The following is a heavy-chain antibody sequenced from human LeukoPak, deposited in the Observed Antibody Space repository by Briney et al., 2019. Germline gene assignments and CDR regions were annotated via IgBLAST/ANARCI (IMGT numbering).Heavy chain of an antibody. V-gene: IGHV4-59*01. CDR2: IYYSGST. D-gene: IGHD3-10*01. J-gene: IGHJ4*02. Sequence: PSETLSLTCTVSGGSISSYYWSWIRQPPGKGLEWIGYIYYSGSTNYNPSLKSRVTISVDTSKNQFSLKLSSVTAADTAAYYCARAGELLWFGVDYWGQGTLVTVSS. CDR1: GGSISSYY. CDR3: ARAGELLWFGVDY.